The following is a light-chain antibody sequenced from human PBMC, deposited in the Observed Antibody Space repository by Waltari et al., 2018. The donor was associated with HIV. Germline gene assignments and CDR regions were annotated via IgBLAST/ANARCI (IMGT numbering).Light chain of an antibody. CDR1: QSVQGF. V-gene: IGKV3-11*01. Sequence: IVFTQSPPILSVSLGETATLSCRASQSVQGFLAWHQRRPGQAPRLVVYDASKRAAGVPARFSGSGFGTDFTLTISGLEPEDVALYYCQHRTTWPPTFGGGTRVEIE. CDR2: DAS. CDR3: QHRTTWPPT. J-gene: IGKJ4*01.